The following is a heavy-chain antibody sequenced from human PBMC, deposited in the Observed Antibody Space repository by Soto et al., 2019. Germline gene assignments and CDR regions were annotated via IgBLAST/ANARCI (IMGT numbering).Heavy chain of an antibody. CDR1: GYTFTGYY. Sequence: GASVKVSCKASGYTFTGYYMHWVRQAPGQGLEWMGWINPNSGGTNYAQKFQGWVTMTRDTSISTAYMELSRLRSDDTAVYYCARDFYDGDYVFDYWGQGTLVTVSS. CDR2: INPNSGGT. D-gene: IGHD4-17*01. V-gene: IGHV1-2*04. CDR3: ARDFYDGDYVFDY. J-gene: IGHJ4*02.